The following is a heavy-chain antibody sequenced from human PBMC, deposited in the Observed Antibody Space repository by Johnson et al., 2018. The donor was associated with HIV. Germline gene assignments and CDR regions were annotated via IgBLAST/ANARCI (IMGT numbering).Heavy chain of an antibody. J-gene: IGHJ3*02. D-gene: IGHD2-15*01. CDR2: IKQDGSEK. Sequence: VQLVESGGGLVQPGGSLRLSCAASGFTFTSYWMSWVRQAPGKGLEWVANIKQDGSEKYYVDSVKGRFTISRDNAKNSLYLQMNSLRVEDTAVYYCAKDGGRLRTDAFDIWGQGTMVTVSS. V-gene: IGHV3-7*03. CDR1: GFTFTSYW. CDR3: AKDGGRLRTDAFDI.